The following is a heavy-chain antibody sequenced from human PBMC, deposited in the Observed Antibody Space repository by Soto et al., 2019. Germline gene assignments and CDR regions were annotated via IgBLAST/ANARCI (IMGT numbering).Heavy chain of an antibody. CDR1: GIMSSGYG. Sequence: QEQVVQSGPAMKEPGSSVKVSCRASGIMSSGYGFSWVRQAPGQGREWVGMINPILDSTHYAQNLQGRVSLSVDKSRDTAYLEVTSLRLEDTAIYFCATMKRARLDSWGRGTVVTVSS. J-gene: IGHJ4*02. V-gene: IGHV1-69*09. CDR2: INPILDST. D-gene: IGHD6-25*01. CDR3: ATMKRARLDS.